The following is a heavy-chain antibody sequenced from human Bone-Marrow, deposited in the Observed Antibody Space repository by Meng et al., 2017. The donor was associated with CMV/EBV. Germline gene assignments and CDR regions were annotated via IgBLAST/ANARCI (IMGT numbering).Heavy chain of an antibody. CDR1: EFTFSNFA. D-gene: IGHD6-13*01. CDR3: AKAFSASWYREYYDD. Sequence: GGSLRLSCAASEFTFSNFAMSWVRQAPGRGLAWVSAITGSGGSTYYADSVKGRFTVSRDNSKNTLYLQMNRLRAEDTAVYYCAKAFSASWYREYYDDWGQGNPVNVSS. J-gene: IGHJ4*02. V-gene: IGHV3-23*01. CDR2: ITGSGGST.